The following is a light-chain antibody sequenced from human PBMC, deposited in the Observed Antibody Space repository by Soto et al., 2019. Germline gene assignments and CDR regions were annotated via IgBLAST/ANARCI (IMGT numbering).Light chain of an antibody. J-gene: IGKJ1*01. CDR3: QQYDSSPWT. CDR2: GAS. V-gene: IGKV3-20*01. Sequence: EIVLTQSPGTLSLSPGERATLYCRASQSVSSSFLAWYQQKPGQAPRLLIYGASTRATGIPDRFSGSGSGTDFTLTISRLEPEDFAVYYCQQYDSSPWTFGQGTKVEIK. CDR1: QSVSSSF.